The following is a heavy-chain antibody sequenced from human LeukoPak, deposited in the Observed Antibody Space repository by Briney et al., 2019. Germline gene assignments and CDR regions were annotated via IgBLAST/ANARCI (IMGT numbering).Heavy chain of an antibody. Sequence: SESLSLTCTVSGGSISSGTSYWGWIRQPAGKGLEGIVRIHTSGSTNYNPSLKSRVTISVDTSNNQFSLKLSSVTAADTAVYYCAREDSSSWYKDAAYYYYYMDVWGKGTTVTVSS. CDR2: IHTSGST. V-gene: IGHV4-61*02. CDR1: GGSISSGTSY. CDR3: AREDSSSWYKDAAYYYYYMDV. D-gene: IGHD6-13*01. J-gene: IGHJ6*03.